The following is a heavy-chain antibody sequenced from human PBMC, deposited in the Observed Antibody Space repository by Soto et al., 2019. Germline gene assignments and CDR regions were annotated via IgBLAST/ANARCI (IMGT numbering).Heavy chain of an antibody. V-gene: IGHV5-51*01. Sequence: GESLKISCKGSGYSFTSYWIGWVRQMPGKGLEWMGIIYPGDSDTRYSPSFQGQVTISADKSISTAYLQWSSLKASDTAMYYCARQEPVPSYYYYGMDVWGQGTTVTVSS. J-gene: IGHJ6*02. D-gene: IGHD2-2*01. CDR3: ARQEPVPSYYYYGMDV. CDR1: GYSFTSYW. CDR2: IYPGDSDT.